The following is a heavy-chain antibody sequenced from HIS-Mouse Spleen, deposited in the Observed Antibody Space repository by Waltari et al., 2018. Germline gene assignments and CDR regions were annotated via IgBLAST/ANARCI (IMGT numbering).Heavy chain of an antibody. V-gene: IGHV1-2*02. J-gene: IGHJ4*02. CDR2: INPNSGGT. CDR3: ARALGYYFDY. D-gene: IGHD7-27*01. Sequence: GWINPNSGGTNYAQKFQGRVTMTRDTSISTAYMELSRLRSDDTAVYYCARALGYYFDYWGQGTLVTVSS.